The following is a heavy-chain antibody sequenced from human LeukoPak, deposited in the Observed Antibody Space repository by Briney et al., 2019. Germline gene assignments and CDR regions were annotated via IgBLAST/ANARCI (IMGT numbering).Heavy chain of an antibody. J-gene: IGHJ4*02. CDR3: ARDSSGWYYFDY. D-gene: IGHD6-19*01. V-gene: IGHV1-3*01. CDR2: INAGNGNT. Sequence: ASVKVSCKASGYTFTSYAMHWVRQAPGQRLEWMGWINAGNGNTKYPQKFQGRVTITRDTSASTAYMELSSLRSEDTAVYYCARDSSGWYYFDYWGQGTLVTVSS. CDR1: GYTFTSYA.